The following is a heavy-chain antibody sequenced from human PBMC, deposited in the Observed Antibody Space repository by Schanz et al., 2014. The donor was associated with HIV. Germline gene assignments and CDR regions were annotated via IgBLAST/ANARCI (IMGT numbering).Heavy chain of an antibody. CDR1: GFTFSSYG. V-gene: IGHV3-30*03. J-gene: IGHJ6*02. CDR3: ARSPSYGMDV. Sequence: QVQLVESGGGVVQPGRSLRLSCAASGFTFSSYGMHWGRQAPGKGLEWGAVISYDGSNKYYADSVKGRFTISRDNAKNSLSLQMHSLRDDDTAVYYCARSPSYGMDVWGQGTTVTVSS. CDR2: ISYDGSNK.